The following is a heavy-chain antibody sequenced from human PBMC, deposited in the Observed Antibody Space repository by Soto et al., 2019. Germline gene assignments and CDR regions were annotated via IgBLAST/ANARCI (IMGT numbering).Heavy chain of an antibody. CDR1: GFTFSGSA. V-gene: IGHV3-73*02. J-gene: IGHJ6*02. CDR3: TNPQVYYGMDV. CDR2: IRSKANNYAT. Sequence: EVQLVESGGGLVQPGGSPKLSCAASGFTFSGSAVHWVRQASGKGLEWVGRIRSKANNYATAYAASVQDRFTIFRDDLKNTAYLQMNSLKTEDTAVYYCTNPQVYYGMDVWGQGTTVTVSS.